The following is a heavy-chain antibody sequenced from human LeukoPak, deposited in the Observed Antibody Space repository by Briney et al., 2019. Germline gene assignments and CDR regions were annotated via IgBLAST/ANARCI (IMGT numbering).Heavy chain of an antibody. CDR3: ARESTEERPGC. CDR1: GFTLSDYW. V-gene: IGHV3-7*01. Sequence: GGSLRLSCAASGFTLSDYWMSWVRQAPGKGLEWVANMNEDGSDKNYVDSVKGRFTISRDDATNSLHLHMNSLRVEDTAVYYCARESTEERPGCWGQGTLVTVSS. CDR2: MNEDGSDK. D-gene: IGHD1-1*01. J-gene: IGHJ4*02.